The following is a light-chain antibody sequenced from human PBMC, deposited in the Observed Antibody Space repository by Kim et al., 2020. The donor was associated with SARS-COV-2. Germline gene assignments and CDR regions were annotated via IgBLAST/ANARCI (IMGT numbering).Light chain of an antibody. J-gene: IGKJ2*01. V-gene: IGKV3-20*01. CDR1: QAIGDSH. CDR3: QQYVGSAVT. Sequence: LSPGGGATLAWRASQAIGDSHLAWYQHKPGQAPRLLIYDASRRVIGTPDRFTGSGSGTDFSLTITGLQPEDFAVYYCQQYVGSAVTFGQGTKLEI. CDR2: DAS.